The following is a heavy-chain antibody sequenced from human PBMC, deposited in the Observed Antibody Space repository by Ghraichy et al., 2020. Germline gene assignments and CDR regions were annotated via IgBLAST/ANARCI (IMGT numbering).Heavy chain of an antibody. CDR2: IYYSGST. Sequence: SQTLSLTCTVSGGSISSYYWSWIRQPPGKGLEWIGYIYYSGSTNYNPSLKSRVTISVDTSKNQFSLKLSSVTAADTAVYYCARVSQSEGDGRTYYDFWSGPKDYFDAFDIWGQGTMVTVSS. D-gene: IGHD3-3*01. J-gene: IGHJ3*02. CDR3: ARVSQSEGDGRTYYDFWSGPKDYFDAFDI. V-gene: IGHV4-59*01. CDR1: GGSISSYY.